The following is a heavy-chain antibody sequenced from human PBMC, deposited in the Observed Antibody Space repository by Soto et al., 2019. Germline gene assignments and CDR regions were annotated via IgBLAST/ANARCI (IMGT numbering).Heavy chain of an antibody. V-gene: IGHV4-39*01. CDR1: GDSISSSSFY. CDR2: IFHTGAT. J-gene: IGHJ4*02. D-gene: IGHD1-26*01. Sequence: PSETLTLTCTVSGDSISSSSFYWGWIRPPQGKELEWIGHIFHTGATYQNPTIKSLLRMSVDTSKTQFSLNLSSVTATDTAVYFGDSRGIVPTTNFDYWGQGTLVTVSS. CDR3: DSRGIVPTTNFDY.